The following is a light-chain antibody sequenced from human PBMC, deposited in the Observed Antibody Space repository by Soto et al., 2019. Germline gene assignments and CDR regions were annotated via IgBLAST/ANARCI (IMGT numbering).Light chain of an antibody. CDR3: AAWDDSLNGPV. CDR2: YDD. CDR1: SSNIGNNA. V-gene: IGLV1-36*01. Sequence: QSVLTQPPSLSAAPRQRVTISCSGSSSNIGNNAVNWYQQLPGKAPKLLIYYDDLLPSGVSDRFSGSKSGTSASLAISGLQSEDEADYYCAAWDDSLNGPVFGGGTKLTVL. J-gene: IGLJ2*01.